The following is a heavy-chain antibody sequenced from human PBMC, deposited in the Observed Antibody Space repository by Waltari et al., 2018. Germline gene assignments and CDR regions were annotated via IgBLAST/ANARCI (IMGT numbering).Heavy chain of an antibody. J-gene: IGHJ3*02. CDR2: INHSGST. Sequence: QVQLQQWGAGLLKPSETLSLTCAVYGGSFSGYYWSWIRQPPGKGLEWIGEINHSGSTNYNPALKSRVTISVDTSKNQFSLKLSSVTAADTAVYYCARVATVTTSGAFDIWGQGTMVTVSS. CDR3: ARVATVTTSGAFDI. V-gene: IGHV4-34*01. CDR1: GGSFSGYY. D-gene: IGHD4-17*01.